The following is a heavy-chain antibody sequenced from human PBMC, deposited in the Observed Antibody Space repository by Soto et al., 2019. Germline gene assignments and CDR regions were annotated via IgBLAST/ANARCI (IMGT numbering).Heavy chain of an antibody. Sequence: PXVSLRLSCAASGFTFSRYSMNWVRQAPGKGLEWGSSISSSGSTYYADSVKGRFTISRDNSKNTLYLQMNSLRAEDTAVYYCAVQLGYCTNGVCPYYYGMDVWGQGTTVTVSS. CDR3: AVQLGYCTNGVCPYYYGMDV. J-gene: IGHJ6*02. V-gene: IGHV3-23*01. D-gene: IGHD2-8*01. CDR1: GFTFSRYS. CDR2: ISSSGST.